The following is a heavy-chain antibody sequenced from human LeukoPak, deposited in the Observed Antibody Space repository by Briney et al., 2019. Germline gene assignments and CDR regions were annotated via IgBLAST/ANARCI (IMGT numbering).Heavy chain of an antibody. Sequence: GESLKISCKGFGYNFSNYWIGWVRQMPGKGLEWMGIIYSGDSDTRYSPSFQDQVTISADKSISTAYLQWSSLKASDTAMYYCARQEDILTGYYDHWGLGTLVTVSS. CDR1: GYNFSNYW. D-gene: IGHD3-9*01. V-gene: IGHV5-51*01. J-gene: IGHJ4*02. CDR2: IYSGDSDT. CDR3: ARQEDILTGYYDH.